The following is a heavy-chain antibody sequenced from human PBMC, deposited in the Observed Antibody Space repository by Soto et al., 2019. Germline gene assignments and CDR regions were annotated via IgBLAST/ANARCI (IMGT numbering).Heavy chain of an antibody. D-gene: IGHD3-9*01. V-gene: IGHV4-39*01. CDR2: IYYRGNA. Sequence: PSETLSLTCSVSDDSINSDKYYWGWIRQPPGKGLEWIGSIYYRGNAYYNPSLQTRVTISLDKSSSQFSLKLNSVPAADSAVYFCARLEGLATISYYFDFWGPGALVTVSS. CDR3: ARLEGLATISYYFDF. CDR1: DDSINSDKYY. J-gene: IGHJ4*02.